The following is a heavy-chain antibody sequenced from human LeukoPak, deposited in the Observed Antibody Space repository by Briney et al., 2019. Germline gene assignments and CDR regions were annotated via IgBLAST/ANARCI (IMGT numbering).Heavy chain of an antibody. Sequence: ASAKVSCKASGYTFTSYGISWVRQAPGQGLEWMGWISTYNGNTNYAQKFQGRVTMTTDTSTSTAYMELRSLRSDDTAVYYCARDPDCSGGRCYSWGNGMDVWGQGTTVTVSS. CDR2: ISTYNGNT. V-gene: IGHV1-18*01. J-gene: IGHJ6*02. D-gene: IGHD2-15*01. CDR1: GYTFTSYG. CDR3: ARDPDCSGGRCYSWGNGMDV.